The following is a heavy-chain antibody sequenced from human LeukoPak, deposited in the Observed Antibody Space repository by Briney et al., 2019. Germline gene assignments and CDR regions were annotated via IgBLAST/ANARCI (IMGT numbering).Heavy chain of an antibody. J-gene: IGHJ4*02. Sequence: ASVKVSCKASGYTFTGYYMHWVRQAPGQGLEWMGWINPNSGGTNYAQKFQGRVTMNRDTSISTAYMKLSRLRSDDTAVYYCSIQQEDIDYWGQGTLVTVSS. CDR2: INPNSGGT. V-gene: IGHV1-2*02. CDR1: GYTFTGYY. D-gene: IGHD1-1*01. CDR3: SIQQEDIDY.